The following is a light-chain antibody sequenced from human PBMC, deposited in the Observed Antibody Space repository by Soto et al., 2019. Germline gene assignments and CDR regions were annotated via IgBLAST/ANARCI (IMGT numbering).Light chain of an antibody. CDR1: SSDIGVYDY. J-gene: IGLJ3*02. CDR2: EVI. CDR3: SSYAVINNRV. Sequence: QSALTQPPSASGSPGQSVTISCTGTSSDIGVYDYVSWYQQESGKAPKLLIFEVIRRPSGVPDRFSGSKSGNTASLTVSGLQAEDEGDSYCSSYAVINNRVFGGGTNLTVL. V-gene: IGLV2-8*01.